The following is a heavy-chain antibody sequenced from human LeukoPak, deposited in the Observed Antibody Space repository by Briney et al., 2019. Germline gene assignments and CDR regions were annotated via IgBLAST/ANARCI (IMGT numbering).Heavy chain of an antibody. Sequence: GGSLRLSCAASGFTFSSYAMSWVRQAPAKGVEWVSAISGSGGSTYYADSVKGRFTISRDNSKNTLYLQMSSLRAEDTAVYYCANRRVGAYLDYWGQGTLVTVSS. V-gene: IGHV3-23*01. CDR3: ANRRVGAYLDY. CDR1: GFTFSSYA. CDR2: ISGSGGST. J-gene: IGHJ4*02. D-gene: IGHD1-26*01.